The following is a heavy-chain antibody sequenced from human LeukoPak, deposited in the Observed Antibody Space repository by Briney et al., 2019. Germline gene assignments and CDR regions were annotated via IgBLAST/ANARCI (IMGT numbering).Heavy chain of an antibody. V-gene: IGHV4-4*09. D-gene: IGHD3-3*01. Sequence: SETLSLTCTVSGGSISSYYWSWLRQPPGKGLEWIGYIYISGSTNYNPSLKSRVTISVDTSKNQFSLKLSSVTAADTAVYYCARHEPRTYYDFWSGYYTGTPFDYWGQGTLVTVSS. CDR2: IYISGST. CDR1: GGSISSYY. CDR3: ARHEPRTYYDFWSGYYTGTPFDY. J-gene: IGHJ4*02.